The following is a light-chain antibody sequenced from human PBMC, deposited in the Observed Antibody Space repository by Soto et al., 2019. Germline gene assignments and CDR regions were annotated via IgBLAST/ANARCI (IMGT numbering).Light chain of an antibody. V-gene: IGLV2-23*01. CDR2: EGS. Sequence: QSVLTQPASVSGSPGQSITISCTGISSDVGSYNLVSWYQQHPGKAPKLMIYEGSQRPSGASNRFSGSKFGNTASLTISGLQAEDEADYYCCSYAGGSTYVFGTGTKVTVL. J-gene: IGLJ1*01. CDR1: SSDVGSYNL. CDR3: CSYAGGSTYV.